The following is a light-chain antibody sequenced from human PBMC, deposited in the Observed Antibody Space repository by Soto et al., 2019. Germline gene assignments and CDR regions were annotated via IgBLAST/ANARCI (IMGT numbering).Light chain of an antibody. J-gene: IGKJ1*01. Sequence: EIVMTQSPATLSLSPGQRATLSCRASQSVSSKLAWYQQRPGQAPRLLIYSASTRATGIPAMFSGSGSGTEFTLTISILQSEDVAVYYCPHYNHWLTWTIGNETKGEIK. CDR2: SAS. CDR3: PHYNHWLTWT. CDR1: QSVSSK. V-gene: IGKV3-15*01.